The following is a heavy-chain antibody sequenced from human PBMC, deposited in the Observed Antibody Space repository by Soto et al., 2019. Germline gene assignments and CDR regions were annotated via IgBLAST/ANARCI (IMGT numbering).Heavy chain of an antibody. Sequence: EVQLVQSGAEVKKTGESLKISCKGSGYSFSNYWIAWVRQMPGKGLEWMGIIYPGDSDTRYSPSFQGQVTISADKSINTAYLQWGTLKASDTAMYYCARRADMDVWGQGTLVTVSS. CDR1: GYSFSNYW. V-gene: IGHV5-51*01. CDR3: ARRADMDV. D-gene: IGHD3-9*01. CDR2: IYPGDSDT. J-gene: IGHJ4*02.